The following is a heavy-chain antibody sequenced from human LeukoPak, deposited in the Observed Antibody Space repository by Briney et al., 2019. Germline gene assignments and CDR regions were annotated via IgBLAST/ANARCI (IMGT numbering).Heavy chain of an antibody. V-gene: IGHV4-34*01. Sequence: SETLSLTCAVYGGSFSGYYWSWIRQPPGKGLEWIGEINHSGSTNYNPSLKSRVTVSVDTSKNQFSLKLSSVTAADTAVYYCARGMTTHYYYYYMDVWGKGTTVTVSS. D-gene: IGHD4-11*01. CDR2: INHSGST. CDR1: GGSFSGYY. CDR3: ARGMTTHYYYYYMDV. J-gene: IGHJ6*03.